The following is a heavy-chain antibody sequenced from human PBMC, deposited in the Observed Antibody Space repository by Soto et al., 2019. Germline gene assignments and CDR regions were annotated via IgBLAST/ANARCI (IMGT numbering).Heavy chain of an antibody. V-gene: IGHV4-38-2*01. CDR3: ARAKADPTLVVNRKYYFQY. D-gene: IGHD3-9*01. Sequence: SETLSLTCVLSVYSISSGYYCGWIRQPPGKGLEWVGNIYHSGSTYYNPSLKSRVTISVDTSKNQFSLKLLSVTAADTALYYFARAKADPTLVVNRKYYFQYWGQG. J-gene: IGHJ4*02. CDR1: VYSISSGYY. CDR2: IYHSGST.